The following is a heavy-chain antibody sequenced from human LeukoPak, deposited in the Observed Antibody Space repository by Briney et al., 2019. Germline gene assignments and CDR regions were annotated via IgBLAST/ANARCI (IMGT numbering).Heavy chain of an antibody. J-gene: IGHJ3*02. CDR3: ARVPRMIVVVIGAFDI. V-gene: IGHV1-2*02. CDR2: INPNSGGT. D-gene: IGHD3-22*01. Sequence: GASVKVSCKASGYTFTGYYMHWVRQAPGQGLEWMGWINPNSGGTNYAQKFQGRVTMTRDTSISTAYMELSRLRSEDTAVYYCARVPRMIVVVIGAFDIWGQGTMVTVSS. CDR1: GYTFTGYY.